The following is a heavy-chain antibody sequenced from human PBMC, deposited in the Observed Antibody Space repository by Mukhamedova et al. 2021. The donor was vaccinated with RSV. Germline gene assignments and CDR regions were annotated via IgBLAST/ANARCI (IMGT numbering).Heavy chain of an antibody. J-gene: IGHJ4*02. CDR3: AKCPRRMTWSGYCQFFDY. Sequence: VRQAPGKGLEWVSAISGSGGSTYYADSVKGRFTISRDNSKNTLYLQMNSLRAEDTAVYYCAKCPRRMTWSGYCQFFDYWGQGTLV. CDR2: ISGSGGST. V-gene: IGHV3-23*01. D-gene: IGHD3-3*01.